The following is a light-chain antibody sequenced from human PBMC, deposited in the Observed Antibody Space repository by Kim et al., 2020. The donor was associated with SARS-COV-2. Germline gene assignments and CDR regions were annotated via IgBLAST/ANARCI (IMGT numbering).Light chain of an antibody. J-gene: IGKJ1*01. V-gene: IGKV1-39*01. CDR1: QSISSY. Sequence: ASVGDRVTITCRASQSISSYLNWYQQKPEKAPKLLIYAASSLQSGVPSRFSGSGSGTDFTLTISSLEPEDFATYYCQQSYSTLWTFGRGTKVDIK. CDR3: QQSYSTLWT. CDR2: AAS.